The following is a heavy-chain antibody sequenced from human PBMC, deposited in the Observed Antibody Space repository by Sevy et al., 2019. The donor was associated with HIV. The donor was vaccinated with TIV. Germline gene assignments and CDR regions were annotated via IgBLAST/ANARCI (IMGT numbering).Heavy chain of an antibody. CDR2: IFSGGSTT. J-gene: IGHJ4*02. V-gene: IGHV3-33*03. CDR3: ARESPSDWYLDS. Sequence: GGSLRLSCAASGFTFSNSGMHWVRQSPGKGLEWVACIFSGGSTTYYGGSLRGGFTVFRDNSKSTLYLQINSLRVEDTAFYYCARESPSDWYLDSWGQGTLVTVSS. CDR1: GFTFSNSG. D-gene: IGHD6-19*01.